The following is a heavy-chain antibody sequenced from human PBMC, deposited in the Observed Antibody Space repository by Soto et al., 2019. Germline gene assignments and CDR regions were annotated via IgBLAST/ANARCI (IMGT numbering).Heavy chain of an antibody. J-gene: IGHJ4*02. Sequence: QVQLVESGGGVVQPGRSLRLSCAASGFTFSSYGMHWVRQAPGKGLEWVAVISYDGSNKYYADSVKGRFTISRDNSKNTLYLQMNSLRAEDTAVYYCAKGSWNYFDYCGQGTLVTVSS. D-gene: IGHD1-1*01. V-gene: IGHV3-30*18. CDR2: ISYDGSNK. CDR3: AKGSWNYFDY. CDR1: GFTFSSYG.